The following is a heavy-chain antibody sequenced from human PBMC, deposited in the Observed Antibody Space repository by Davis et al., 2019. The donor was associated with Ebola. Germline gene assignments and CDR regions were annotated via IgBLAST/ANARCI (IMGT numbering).Heavy chain of an antibody. Sequence: SVKVSCKASGFTFSSSAMQWVRQARGQRLEWIGWIVVGSGNTNYAQKFQGRVTINRDVSTSISYLDLSNLGSEDTAVYYCAASAGTVGKFDYWGQGSLVTVSS. V-gene: IGHV1-58*02. J-gene: IGHJ4*01. CDR2: IVVGSGNT. CDR3: AASAGTVGKFDY. D-gene: IGHD4-17*01. CDR1: GFTFSSSA.